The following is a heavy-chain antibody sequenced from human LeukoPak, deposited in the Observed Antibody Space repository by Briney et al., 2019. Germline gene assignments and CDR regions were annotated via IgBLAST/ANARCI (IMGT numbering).Heavy chain of an antibody. CDR3: ARAYSSSSGGGMDV. Sequence: SVKVSCKASGGTFSSYTISWVRQAPGQGLEWMGRIIPILGIANYAQKFQGRVTITADKSTSTAYMELSSLRSEDTAVYYYARAYSSSSGGGMDVWGQGTTVTVSS. J-gene: IGHJ6*02. CDR1: GGTFSSYT. V-gene: IGHV1-69*02. D-gene: IGHD6-6*01. CDR2: IIPILGIA.